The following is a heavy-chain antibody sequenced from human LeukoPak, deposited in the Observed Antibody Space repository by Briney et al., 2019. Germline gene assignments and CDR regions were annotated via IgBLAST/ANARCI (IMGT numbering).Heavy chain of an antibody. J-gene: IGHJ4*02. CDR2: ISGAGTFI. V-gene: IGHV3-21*01. Sequence: PGGSLRLSCAASGFTFTSYAMNWVRQAQGAGLGGVASISGAGTFIYYADSVKGRFTISRDNTKNSLYLQMNGLRAEDTAVYYCTRSSMAALAVDSWGQGTLVTVSS. D-gene: IGHD6-6*01. CDR3: TRSSMAALAVDS. CDR1: GFTFTSYA.